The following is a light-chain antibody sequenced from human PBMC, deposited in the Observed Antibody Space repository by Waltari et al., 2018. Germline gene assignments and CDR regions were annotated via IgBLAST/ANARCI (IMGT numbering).Light chain of an antibody. Sequence: SFDLTQPPSVSVSPGQTASITCSGDKLGDKSACWYHQKPGQSPVLVIYQDTKRHSAIPERCCGTKSGNTATRTISGTQAVEEADYYCQAWNSSTYVFGTGTKVTVL. V-gene: IGLV3-1*01. CDR1: KLGDKS. CDR2: QDT. CDR3: QAWNSSTYV. J-gene: IGLJ1*01.